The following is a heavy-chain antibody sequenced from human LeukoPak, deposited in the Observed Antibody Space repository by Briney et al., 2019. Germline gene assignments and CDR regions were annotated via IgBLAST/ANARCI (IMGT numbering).Heavy chain of an antibody. CDR2: ISAYNGNT. J-gene: IGHJ1*01. Sequence: ASVKVSCKASGYTFTSYGISWVRQAPGQGLEWMGWISAYNGNTNYAQKLQGRVTMTTDTSTSTVYMELSSLRSEDTAVYYCARDHFGQGPQYFQHWGQGTLVTVSS. CDR1: GYTFTSYG. D-gene: IGHD3/OR15-3a*01. CDR3: ARDHFGQGPQYFQH. V-gene: IGHV1-18*04.